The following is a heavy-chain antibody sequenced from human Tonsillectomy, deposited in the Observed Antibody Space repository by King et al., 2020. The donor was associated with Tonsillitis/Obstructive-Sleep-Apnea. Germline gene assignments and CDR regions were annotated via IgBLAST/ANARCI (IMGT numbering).Heavy chain of an antibody. J-gene: IGHJ6*03. CDR3: EHYNSHYVAYYTYMAV. CDR2: IYWDDDK. Sequence: TLKESGPTLVKPTQTLTLTCTFSGFSLSTSGVGVGWIRQPPGKALEWLALIYWDDDKRYSPSLKSRLTITKDTSKNHVGLTMINMDPVDTATYYREHYNSHYVAYYTYMAVSGDGTTVTVSS. CDR1: GFSLSTSGVG. D-gene: IGHD3-10*01. V-gene: IGHV2-5*02.